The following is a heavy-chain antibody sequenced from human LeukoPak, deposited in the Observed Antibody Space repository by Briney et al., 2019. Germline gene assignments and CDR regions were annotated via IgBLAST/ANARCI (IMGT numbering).Heavy chain of an antibody. J-gene: IGHJ6*02. CDR3: ARDEQGMDV. V-gene: IGHV3-33*01. CDR2: IWYDGSNK. CDR1: GFTFSSYG. Sequence: GGSLSLSCAASGFTFSSYGMHWVRQAPGKGLEWVAVIWYDGSNKYYADSVKGRFTISRDNSKNTLYLQMNSLRAEDTAVYYCARDEQGMDVWGQGTTVTVSS.